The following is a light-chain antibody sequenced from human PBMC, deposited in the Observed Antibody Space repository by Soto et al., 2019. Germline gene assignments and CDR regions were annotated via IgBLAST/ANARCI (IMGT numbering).Light chain of an antibody. CDR3: AAWDDRLNGYV. CDR1: SSNIGSNT. V-gene: IGLV1-44*01. CDR2: SNN. J-gene: IGLJ1*01. Sequence: QSVLTQPPSASGTPGQRVTISCSGSSSNIGSNTVNWYQQLPGTAPKLHIYSNNQRPSGVPDRFSGSKSGTSASLAISGLEFEDEADYYCAAWDDRLNGYVFGTGTKLTVL.